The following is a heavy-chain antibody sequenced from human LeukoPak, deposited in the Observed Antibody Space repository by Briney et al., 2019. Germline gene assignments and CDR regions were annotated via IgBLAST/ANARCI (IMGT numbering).Heavy chain of an antibody. CDR3: ARSIVGATPFDP. V-gene: IGHV3-23*01. D-gene: IGHD1-26*01. Sequence: GSPRLPCAASAFTISSYSMSWVRQAPGKGLEWVSAISGSGGSTYYADSVKGRFTISRDNSKNTLYLQMNSLRAEDTAVYYCARSIVGATPFDPWGQGTLVTVSS. CDR1: AFTISSYS. CDR2: ISGSGGST. J-gene: IGHJ5*02.